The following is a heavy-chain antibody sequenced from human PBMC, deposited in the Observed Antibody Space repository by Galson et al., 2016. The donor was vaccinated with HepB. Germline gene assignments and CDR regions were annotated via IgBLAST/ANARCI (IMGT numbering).Heavy chain of an antibody. CDR3: ARDSRIGLPSYYYAMDV. J-gene: IGHJ6*02. V-gene: IGHV1-69*13. CDR1: GGSFSNYA. CDR2: IIPMLGTT. Sequence: SVKVSCKASGGSFSNYAISWVRQAPGQGLEWVGGIIPMLGTTNYAQKFLGRVTVTADESTSKAYMELNSLRSADTAMFFCARDSRIGLPSYYYAMDVWGQGTTVTVSS. D-gene: IGHD1-26*01.